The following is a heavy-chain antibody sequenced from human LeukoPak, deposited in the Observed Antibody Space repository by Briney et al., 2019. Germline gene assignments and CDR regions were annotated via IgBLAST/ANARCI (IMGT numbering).Heavy chain of an antibody. D-gene: IGHD6-19*01. V-gene: IGHV4-34*01. J-gene: IGHJ4*02. Sequence: SETLSLTCAVYGGSSSGYYWSWIRQPPRKGLEWIGEINHSGSTNYNPSLKSRVTISVDASKNQFSLKLSSVTAADTAVYYCARDGSGGYYYFDYWGQGTLVTVSS. CDR2: INHSGST. CDR3: ARDGSGGYYYFDY. CDR1: GGSSSGYY.